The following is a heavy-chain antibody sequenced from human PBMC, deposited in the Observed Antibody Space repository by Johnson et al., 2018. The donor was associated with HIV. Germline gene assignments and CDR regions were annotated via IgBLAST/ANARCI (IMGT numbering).Heavy chain of an antibody. Sequence: VQLVESGGGVVRPGGSLRLSCAASGFTFDDYGMSWVRQAPGKGLEWVSSINWNGGRTEYAGRGRGRFNLSRDNAKNSLYLQLNSLIAEDTALYYCARVLCFTIDAFDLWGRVTMVTVSS. CDR3: ARVLCFTIDAFDL. D-gene: IGHD2-21*01. V-gene: IGHV3-20*04. CDR1: GFTFDDYG. CDR2: INWNGGRT. J-gene: IGHJ3*01.